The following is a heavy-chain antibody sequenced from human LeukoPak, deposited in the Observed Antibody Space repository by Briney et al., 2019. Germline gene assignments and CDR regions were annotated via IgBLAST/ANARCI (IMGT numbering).Heavy chain of an antibody. CDR2: SIPIFGTA. D-gene: IGHD5-18*01. J-gene: IGHJ4*02. CDR1: GDTFTSYA. V-gene: IGHV1-69*13. Sequence: SVKVSCKASGDTFTSYATSWVRQAPGQGLEWMGGSIPIFGTANYAQKFHGRVTITPDESTNTAYIEQLSPRTDDTAAYKAARXXAIRGYXYGXXFXYXGQX. CDR3: ARXXAIRGYXYGXXFXY.